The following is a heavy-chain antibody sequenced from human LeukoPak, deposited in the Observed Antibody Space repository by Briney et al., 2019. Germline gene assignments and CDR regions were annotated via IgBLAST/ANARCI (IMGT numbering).Heavy chain of an antibody. V-gene: IGHV4-34*01. CDR3: ARSLGGNDPYYFDC. Sequence: PSETLSLTCAVYGGSFSGYYWSWIRQPPGKGLEWIGEINHSGSTNYNPSLKSRVTISVDTSKNQFSLKLSSVTAADTAVYYCARSLGGNDPYYFDCWGQGTLVTVSS. CDR2: INHSGST. CDR1: GGSFSGYY. D-gene: IGHD4-23*01. J-gene: IGHJ4*02.